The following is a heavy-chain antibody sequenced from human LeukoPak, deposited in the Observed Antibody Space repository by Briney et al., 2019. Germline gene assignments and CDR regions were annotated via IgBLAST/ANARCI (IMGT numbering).Heavy chain of an antibody. CDR1: GFTFSNYA. J-gene: IGHJ3*02. CDR3: AKVKSGSYSAFDI. V-gene: IGHV3-23*01. CDR2: ISGSGGST. Sequence: GGSLRLSCAASGFTFSNYAMTWVRQAPGKGLEWVSGISGSGGSTFYADSVKGRFTISRDNSKSMVYLQMNSLRIEDTAVYYCAKVKSGSYSAFDIWGQGTMVTVPS. D-gene: IGHD1-26*01.